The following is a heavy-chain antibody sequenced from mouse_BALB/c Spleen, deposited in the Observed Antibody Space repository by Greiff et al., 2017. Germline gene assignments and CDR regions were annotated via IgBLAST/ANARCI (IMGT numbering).Heavy chain of an antibody. CDR3: ARNANYLYSYAMDY. CDR1: GFTFSSFG. V-gene: IGHV5-17*02. CDR2: ISSGSSTI. J-gene: IGHJ4*01. Sequence: EVQRVESGGGLVQPGGSRKLSCAASGFTFSSFGMHWVRQAPEKGLEWVAYISSGSSTIYYADTVKGRFTISRDNPKNTLFLQMTSLRSEDTAMYYCARNANYLYSYAMDYWGQGTSLTVSS. D-gene: IGHD2-1*01.